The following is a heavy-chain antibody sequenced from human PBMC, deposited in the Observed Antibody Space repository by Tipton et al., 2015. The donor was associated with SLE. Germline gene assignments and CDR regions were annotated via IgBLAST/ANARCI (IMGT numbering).Heavy chain of an antibody. V-gene: IGHV4-34*01. CDR2: INHSGST. CDR1: GGSFSDYY. CDR3: ARLDDSSGFDY. D-gene: IGHD3-22*01. J-gene: IGHJ4*02. Sequence: TLSLTCAVYGGSFSDYYWSWIRQPPGKGLEWIGEINHSGSTKYKPSLKSRVTISVDTSKKQFSLKLSSVTAADTAGYYCARLDDSSGFDYWGQGTLITVSS.